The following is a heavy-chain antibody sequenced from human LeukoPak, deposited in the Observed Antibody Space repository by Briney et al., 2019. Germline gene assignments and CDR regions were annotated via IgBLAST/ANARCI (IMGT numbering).Heavy chain of an antibody. CDR3: ASVPRWELLRAFDY. D-gene: IGHD1-26*01. V-gene: IGHV1-2*02. Sequence: ASVKVSCKASGDTFTGYYMHWVRQAPGQGLQWMGWINPNSGDTNYAQKFQGRVTMTRATSITTTYKELSSLRSAATAVYYCASVPRWELLRAFDYCGQGPLVPVSA. CDR2: INPNSGDT. J-gene: IGHJ4*02. CDR1: GDTFTGYY.